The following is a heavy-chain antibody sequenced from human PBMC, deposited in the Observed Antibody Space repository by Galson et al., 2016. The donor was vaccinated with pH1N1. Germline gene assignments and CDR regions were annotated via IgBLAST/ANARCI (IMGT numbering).Heavy chain of an antibody. Sequence: SLRLSCAASGFTFADYAMHWVRQAPGKGLEWVSLISWDGGGTSYADSVKGRFIISRDNNKNSLYLQMNSLRTEDTALYYCVKDVFAVAAAHYYDMDVWGKGTTVTDSS. CDR1: GFTFADYA. CDR3: VKDVFAVAAAHYYDMDV. J-gene: IGHJ6*03. V-gene: IGHV3-43D*04. D-gene: IGHD3-3*01. CDR2: ISWDGGGT.